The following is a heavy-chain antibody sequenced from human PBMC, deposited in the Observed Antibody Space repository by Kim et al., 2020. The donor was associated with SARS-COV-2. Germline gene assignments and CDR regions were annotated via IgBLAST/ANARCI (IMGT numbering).Heavy chain of an antibody. CDR2: LTPSSTTI. Sequence: GGSLRLSCAASGFTFSSYSMNWVRQAPGKGLEWVSYLTPSSTTIYYADSAKGRFTISRDNARNSLYLQMSSLRDEDTAVYYCARDSGFFAVDVWGQGTTVTVSS. CDR1: GFTFSSYS. J-gene: IGHJ6*02. V-gene: IGHV3-48*02. D-gene: IGHD3-10*01. CDR3: ARDSGFFAVDV.